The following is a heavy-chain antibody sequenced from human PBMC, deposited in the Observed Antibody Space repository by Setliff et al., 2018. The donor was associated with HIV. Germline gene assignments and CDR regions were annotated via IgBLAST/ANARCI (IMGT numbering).Heavy chain of an antibody. V-gene: IGHV4-34*01. CDR1: GGSFNNYS. CDR2: ISHSGST. Sequence: SETLSLTCGVFGGSFNNYSWNWFRQPPGRGLEWIGEISHSGSTSYNSSLKSRVTMSVDTARNQFSLEMRSLTAADTAVYYCARDQRLQGVQPPYWYFDLWGRGTLVTVSS. CDR3: ARDQRLQGVQPPYWYFDL. J-gene: IGHJ2*01. D-gene: IGHD2-2*01.